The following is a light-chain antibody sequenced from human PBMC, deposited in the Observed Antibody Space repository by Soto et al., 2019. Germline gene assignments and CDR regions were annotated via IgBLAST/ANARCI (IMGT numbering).Light chain of an antibody. CDR1: SSDVGDYKY. J-gene: IGLJ2*01. CDR3: GSYSTSGTLVI. CDR2: DVS. Sequence: QSALTQPASVSGSPGQSITISCTGTSSDVGDYKYVSWYQQHPGKAPKLMIYDVSNRPSGVSDRFSGSKSANTASLTISGLQAEDEADYYCGSYSTSGTLVIFGGGTKLTVL. V-gene: IGLV2-14*03.